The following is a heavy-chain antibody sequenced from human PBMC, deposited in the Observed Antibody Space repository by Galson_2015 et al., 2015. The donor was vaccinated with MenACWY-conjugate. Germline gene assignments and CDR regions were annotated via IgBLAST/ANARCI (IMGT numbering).Heavy chain of an antibody. D-gene: IGHD6-19*01. J-gene: IGHJ6*04. CDR2: ICAGGISI. Sequence: SLRLSCAASGFAFRDYCMHWVRQAPGKGLECVSRICAGGISIMYGDSVRGRFTISRDDAENTLYLQMDSLRADDTAVYFCVRGSSGWRGMDIWGKGTTVTVSS. CDR3: VRGSSGWRGMDI. V-gene: IGHV3-74*03. CDR1: GFAFRDYC.